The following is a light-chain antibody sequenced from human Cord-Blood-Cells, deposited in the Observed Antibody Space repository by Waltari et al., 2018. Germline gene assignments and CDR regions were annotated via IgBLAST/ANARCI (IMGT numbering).Light chain of an antibody. J-gene: IGLJ2*01. V-gene: IGLV2-14*01. CDR3: SSYTSSSTLDVV. CDR1: SSDVGGYNY. Sequence: QSALTQPASVSGSPGQSITISCTGTSSDVGGYNYVSWYQQHPGKAPKLLIYDVINRPSGFSNRFSGSKSGNTASLTISGLQAEDEADYYCSSYTSSSTLDVVFGGGTKLTVL. CDR2: DVI.